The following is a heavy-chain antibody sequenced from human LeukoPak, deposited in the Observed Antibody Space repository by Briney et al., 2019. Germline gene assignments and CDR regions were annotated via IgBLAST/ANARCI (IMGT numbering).Heavy chain of an antibody. D-gene: IGHD5-12*01. CDR3: ARGFSGYLRYYHYGMDV. CDR1: GFIFSNYG. Sequence: PGGSLRLSCAASGFIFSNYGIHWVRQAPGKGLEWVAVIWYDGSDKYFADSVKGRFTISRDNSKNTLYLQMNSLRAEDTAVYYCARGFSGYLRYYHYGMDVWGQGTTVTVSS. V-gene: IGHV3-33*01. CDR2: IWYDGSDK. J-gene: IGHJ6*02.